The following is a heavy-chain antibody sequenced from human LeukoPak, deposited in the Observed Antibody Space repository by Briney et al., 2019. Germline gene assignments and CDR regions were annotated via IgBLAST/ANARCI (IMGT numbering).Heavy chain of an antibody. CDR2: IYTVGTT. J-gene: IGHJ4*02. V-gene: IGHV3-53*01. Sequence: PGGSLRLSCAASGFTVSSNYMSWVRQAPGKGLEWVLVIYTVGTTSTADSVKGRFTISRDNSKNTLYLQMNSLRAEDTAVYYCARDSTSGGLDYWGQGTLVTVSS. D-gene: IGHD1-26*01. CDR1: GFTVSSNY. CDR3: ARDSTSGGLDY.